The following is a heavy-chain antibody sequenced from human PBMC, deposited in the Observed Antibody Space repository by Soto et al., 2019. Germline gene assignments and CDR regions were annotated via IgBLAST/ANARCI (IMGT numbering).Heavy chain of an antibody. D-gene: IGHD3-3*01. CDR1: GDSITSNSYF. CDR3: ARDKRITIFGVVIEGDPTDYYGMDV. Sequence: SETLSLTCTVSGDSITSNSYFWAWIRQPPGKGLEWIGSIYYSGTTYYNPSLKSRVTISVDRSKNQFSLKLSSVTAADTAVYYCARDKRITIFGVVIEGDPTDYYGMDVWGQGTTVTVSS. J-gene: IGHJ6*02. CDR2: IYYSGTT. V-gene: IGHV4-39*02.